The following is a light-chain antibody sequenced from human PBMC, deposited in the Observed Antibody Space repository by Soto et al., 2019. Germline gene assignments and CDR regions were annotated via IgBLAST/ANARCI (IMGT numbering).Light chain of an antibody. CDR2: GTS. Sequence: DIQMTQSPSSLSASVGDRVTITCRASQGINNFLAGLQQKPGQAPKVLISGTSNLQSGVPPKFSGSGSGTEFTLTISSLQPEDFATYYCQQYNSYPLTFGGGTKVEMK. J-gene: IGKJ4*01. V-gene: IGKV1-16*02. CDR3: QQYNSYPLT. CDR1: QGINNF.